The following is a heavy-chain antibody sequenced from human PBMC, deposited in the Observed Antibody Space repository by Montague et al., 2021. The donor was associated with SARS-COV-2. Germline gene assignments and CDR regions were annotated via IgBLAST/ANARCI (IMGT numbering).Heavy chain of an antibody. CDR1: GGSITGFS. CDR2: VTTSGTT. Sequence: SETLSLTCALSGGSITGFSCSWVRQPAGKGLEWIGRVTTSGTTNXSPSLRSRVTMSVDTSKNQFSLNLNSVTAADTAIYYCARTPTRPLSLDSWGQGTLVTVSS. D-gene: IGHD6-6*01. CDR3: ARTPTRPLSLDS. J-gene: IGHJ4*02. V-gene: IGHV4-4*07.